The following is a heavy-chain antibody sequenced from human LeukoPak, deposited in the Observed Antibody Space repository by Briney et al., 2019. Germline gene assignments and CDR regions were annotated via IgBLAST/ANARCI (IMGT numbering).Heavy chain of an antibody. J-gene: IGHJ4*02. Sequence: ASVKVSCKASGYTFTDYYVHWVRQAPGQGLEWMGWINPYSDGTNCAQKFQGRVTMTRDTSISTAYMGLNSLRSNDAAVNYCARGAEIACSGINCYLYYFDYWGQGTLVTVSS. CDR1: GYTFTDYY. CDR2: INPYSDGT. V-gene: IGHV1-2*02. D-gene: IGHD2-15*01. CDR3: ARGAEIACSGINCYLYYFDY.